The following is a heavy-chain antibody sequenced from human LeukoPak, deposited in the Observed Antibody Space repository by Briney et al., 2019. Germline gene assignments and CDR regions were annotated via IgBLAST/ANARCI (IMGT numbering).Heavy chain of an antibody. Sequence: GGSLRLSCAASGFTFSSYSMNWVRQAPGKGLEWVSYISSSSSTIYYADSVKGRFTISRDNAKNSLYLHMDSLSAEDTAVYYCARGAYSSGWAYFDHWGQGTLVTVSS. CDR3: ARGAYSSGWAYFDH. V-gene: IGHV3-48*01. CDR1: GFTFSSYS. J-gene: IGHJ4*02. CDR2: ISSSSSTI. D-gene: IGHD6-19*01.